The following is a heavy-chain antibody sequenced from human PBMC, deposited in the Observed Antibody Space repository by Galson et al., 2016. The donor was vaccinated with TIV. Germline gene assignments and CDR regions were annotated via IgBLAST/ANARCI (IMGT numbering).Heavy chain of an antibody. J-gene: IGHJ4*02. Sequence: QSGAEVKKPGESLKISCKASGYSLTSYWIAWVRQVHGKGLEWMGIIYARDSDIKYSPSFQGQVTISADESVSTAYLQWSSLKASDTAMYYCARAPGYAGYSYGYFDYWGQGTLVTVSS. D-gene: IGHD5-18*01. CDR3: ARAPGYAGYSYGYFDY. CDR1: GYSLTSYW. V-gene: IGHV5-51*03. CDR2: IYARDSDI.